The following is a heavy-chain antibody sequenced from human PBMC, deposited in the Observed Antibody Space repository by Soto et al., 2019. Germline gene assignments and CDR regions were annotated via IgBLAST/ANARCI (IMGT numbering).Heavy chain of an antibody. CDR1: GFTFSSYG. Sequence: QVQLVESGGGVVQPGRSLRLSCAASGFTFSSYGMHWVRQAPGKGLEWVAFISYDGNNKYYADSVKGRLTISRDNSKNTLYLQMNSLSADDTAGYYCAKDQRYYDTSGYPNFAYWGQRSLVTDSS. CDR2: ISYDGNNK. D-gene: IGHD3-22*01. CDR3: AKDQRYYDTSGYPNFAY. J-gene: IGHJ4*02. V-gene: IGHV3-30*18.